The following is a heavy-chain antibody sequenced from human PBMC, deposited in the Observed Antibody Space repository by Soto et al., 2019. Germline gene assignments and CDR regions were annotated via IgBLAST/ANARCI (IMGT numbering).Heavy chain of an antibody. CDR3: AKETIQVGGPNYFDY. D-gene: IGHD1-1*01. CDR1: GFTFSHYG. V-gene: IGHV3-30*18. Sequence: VQLVESGGGVVQPGRSLRLLCEASGFTFSHYGMHWVRQAPGMGLEWVAVISWDGRAQYYGDSVRGRFTISRDNSQSTLYLQMNSLRTEDTGIYYCAKETIQVGGPNYFDYWGQGVPVTVSS. CDR2: ISWDGRAQ. J-gene: IGHJ4*02.